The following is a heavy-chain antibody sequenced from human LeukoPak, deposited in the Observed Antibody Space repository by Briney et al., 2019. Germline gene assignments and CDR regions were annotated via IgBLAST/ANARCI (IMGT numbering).Heavy chain of an antibody. D-gene: IGHD6-6*01. Sequence: PGGSLRLSCAASGFTFNDYNIHWVRQPPGKGLERVSLISWDGSTTYYADSVKGRFTISRDNSKNSLFLQMNRLRTEDTAFYYCAKVNRAYSSSSSLNFDSWGQGTLVTVSS. CDR2: ISWDGSTT. V-gene: IGHV3-43*01. CDR1: GFTFNDYN. CDR3: AKVNRAYSSSSSLNFDS. J-gene: IGHJ4*02.